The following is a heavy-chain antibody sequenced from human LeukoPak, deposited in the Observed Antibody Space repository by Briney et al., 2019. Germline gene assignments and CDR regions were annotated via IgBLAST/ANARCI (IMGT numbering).Heavy chain of an antibody. D-gene: IGHD3-22*01. J-gene: IGHJ4*02. Sequence: PSENLSLTCAVYGGSFSGYYWSWIRQPPGKGLEWIGEINHSGSTNYNPSLKSRVTISVDTSKNQFSLKLSSVTAADTAVYYCARGYDSSGYYDYWGQGTLVTVSS. CDR2: INHSGST. CDR3: ARGYDSSGYYDY. CDR1: GGSFSGYY. V-gene: IGHV4-34*01.